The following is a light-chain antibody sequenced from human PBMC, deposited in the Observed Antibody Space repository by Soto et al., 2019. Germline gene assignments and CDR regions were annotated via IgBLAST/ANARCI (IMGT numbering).Light chain of an antibody. J-gene: IGKJ1*01. V-gene: IGKV3-20*01. Sequence: EIVLTQSPGPLSLSPGERATLSCRASQTVSNTYLAWYQQKPGQAPRLLIYGASSRATGIPDRFSGSGSGTDFTLTISRLEPEDFAVYYCQQFRGLWTFGPGTKVEIK. CDR3: QQFRGLWT. CDR1: QTVSNTY. CDR2: GAS.